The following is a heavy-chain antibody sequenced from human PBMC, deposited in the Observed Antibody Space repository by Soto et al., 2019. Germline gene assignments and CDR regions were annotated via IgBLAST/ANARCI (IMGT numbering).Heavy chain of an antibody. J-gene: IGHJ6*02. CDR3: AKDRFGEYFYYGMDV. CDR1: GFTFSSYA. V-gene: IGHV3-23*01. Sequence: EVQLLESGGGLVQPGGSLRLSCAASGFTFSSYAMNWVRQAPGKGLEWVSGISGSGGSTYYADSVKGRFTISRDNSKNTLYLQMNSLRAEDTAVYYRAKDRFGEYFYYGMDVWGQGTTVTVSS. D-gene: IGHD3-10*01. CDR2: ISGSGGST.